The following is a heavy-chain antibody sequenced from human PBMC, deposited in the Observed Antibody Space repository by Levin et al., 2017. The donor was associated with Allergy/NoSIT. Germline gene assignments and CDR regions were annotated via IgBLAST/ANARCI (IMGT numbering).Heavy chain of an antibody. CDR3: ARLRGYDTSYWYFDL. V-gene: IGHV5-51*03. CDR1: GYSFTSYW. D-gene: IGHD3-3*01. CDR2: IYPGDSDT. Sequence: PGASVKVSCKASGYSFTSYWIGWVRQMPGKGLEWMGIIYPGDSDTRYSPSFQGQVTISADKSISTAYLQWSSLKASDTAMYYCARLRGYDTSYWYFDLWGRGTPVTVTS. J-gene: IGHJ2*01.